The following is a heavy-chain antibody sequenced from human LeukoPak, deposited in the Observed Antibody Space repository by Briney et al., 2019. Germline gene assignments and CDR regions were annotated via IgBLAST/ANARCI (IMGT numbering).Heavy chain of an antibody. V-gene: IGHV3-23*01. CDR3: PKVGGTNYYYGMDV. Sequence: PGGSLRLSCAASGFTFSSCAMSWVRQAPGKGLEWVSTISGSGGSTYYADSVKGRFTISRDNSKNTVYLQMNSLRAEDTAVYYCPKVGGTNYYYGMDVWGQGTTVTVSS. CDR2: ISGSGGST. D-gene: IGHD3-3*01. CDR1: GFTFSSCA. J-gene: IGHJ6*02.